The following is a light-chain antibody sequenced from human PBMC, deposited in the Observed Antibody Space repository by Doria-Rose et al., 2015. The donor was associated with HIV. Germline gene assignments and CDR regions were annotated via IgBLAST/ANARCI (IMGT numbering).Light chain of an antibody. CDR2: AAS. Sequence: TQSPSSLSASVGDRDTITCRASHNINRFLDWYQQKPGKVPKVLIYAASSLQSGVPSRFSGSGSGTDFTLTISSLQPEDFATYYCQQSFSTPRTFGQGTKVEIK. V-gene: IGKV1-39*01. CDR3: QQSFSTPRT. J-gene: IGKJ1*01. CDR1: HNINRF.